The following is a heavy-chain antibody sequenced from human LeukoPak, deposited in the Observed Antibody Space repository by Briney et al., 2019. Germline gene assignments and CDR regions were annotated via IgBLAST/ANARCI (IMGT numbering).Heavy chain of an antibody. CDR3: ARGLHRGGRRSGGSCYSGCY. J-gene: IGHJ4*02. CDR2: ISSSSSYI. CDR1: GFTFSSYS. V-gene: IGHV3-21*01. Sequence: PGGSLRLSCAASGFTFSSYSMNWVRQAPGKGLEWVSSISSSSSYIYYADSVKGRFTISRDNAKDSLYLQMNSLRAEDTAVYYCARGLHRGGRRSGGSCYSGCYWGQGTLVTVSS. D-gene: IGHD2-15*01.